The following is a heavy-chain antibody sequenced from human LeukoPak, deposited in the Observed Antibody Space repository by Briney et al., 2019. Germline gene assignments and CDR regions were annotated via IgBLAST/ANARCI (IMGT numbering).Heavy chain of an antibody. CDR2: IYYTGST. J-gene: IGHJ4*02. Sequence: SETLSLTCTVSGGSIISSTYYWGWIRQPPGKGLEWTGSIYYTGSTYYNPSLKSRVTISVDTSRNQFSLKLSSVTAADTAVYYCARHRGSPYSGSYYYFDFWGQGTLVTVSS. CDR3: ARHRGSPYSGSYYYFDF. V-gene: IGHV4-39*01. CDR1: GGSIISSTYY. D-gene: IGHD1-26*01.